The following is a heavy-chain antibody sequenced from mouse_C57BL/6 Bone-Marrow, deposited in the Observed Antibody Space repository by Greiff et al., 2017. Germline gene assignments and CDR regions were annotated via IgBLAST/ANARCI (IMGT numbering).Heavy chain of an antibody. CDR3: ASGGPFDY. J-gene: IGHJ2*01. Sequence: VQLQQSGPVLVKPGASVKMSCKASGYTFTDYYMNWVKQSHGKSLEWIGVINPYNGGTSYNQKFKGKATLTVDKSSSTAYMELNSLTSEYSAVYYCASGGPFDYWGQGTTLTVSS. V-gene: IGHV1-19*01. CDR1: GYTFTDYY. CDR2: INPYNGGT.